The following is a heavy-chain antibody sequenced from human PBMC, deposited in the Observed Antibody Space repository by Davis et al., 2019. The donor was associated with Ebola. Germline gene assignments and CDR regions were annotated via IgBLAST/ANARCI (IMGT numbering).Heavy chain of an antibody. D-gene: IGHD3-9*01. CDR3: ARDFDFREPIDY. V-gene: IGHV3-66*01. CDR1: GLSVSNNY. J-gene: IGHJ4*02. CDR2: IYSGGIT. Sequence: GGSLRLSCAASGLSVSNNYMTWVRRAPGKGLEYVSVIYSGGITNYADSVTGRFTISRDNAKNSVFLQLDSLRAEDTAMYYCARDFDFREPIDYWGQGTLVTVSS.